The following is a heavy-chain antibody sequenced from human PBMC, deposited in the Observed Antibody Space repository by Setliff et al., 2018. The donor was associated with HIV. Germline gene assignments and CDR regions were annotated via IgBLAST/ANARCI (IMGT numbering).Heavy chain of an antibody. CDR3: ILLVMHGAFDI. J-gene: IGHJ3*02. CDR1: GFNFKNAW. Sequence: GGSLRLSCAGSGFNFKNAWMSWVRQAPGKGLEWVGRIKSRVAGETTAYSAPLKGRFTISRDDSKNTLYLQMYSLSTEDTAVYYCILLVMHGAFDIWGQGPMVT. CDR2: IKSRVAGETT. D-gene: IGHD2-8*02. V-gene: IGHV3-15*01.